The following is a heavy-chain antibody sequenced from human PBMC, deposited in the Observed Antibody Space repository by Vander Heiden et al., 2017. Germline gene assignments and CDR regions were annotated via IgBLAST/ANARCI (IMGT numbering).Heavy chain of an antibody. D-gene: IGHD2-2*01. V-gene: IGHV1-8*01. CDR2: MDPKTGKT. J-gene: IGHJ4*02. CDR3: ARYCSSASCYKFDY. CDR1: GYTFTDYE. Sequence: QVQLVRSGAEVKKPGAAVQVSCRAAGYTFTDYEINWVRQAAGQGLEWVGWMDPKTGKTGYAQKFQGRVSMTRNTSITTAAMELSSLRSEDTAVYYCARYCSSASCYKFDYWGQGTLVTVSS.